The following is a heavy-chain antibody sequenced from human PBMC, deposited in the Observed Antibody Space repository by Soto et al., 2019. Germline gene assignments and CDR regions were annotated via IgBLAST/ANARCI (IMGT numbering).Heavy chain of an antibody. J-gene: IGHJ6*02. CDR1: GYTFTSYA. D-gene: IGHD3-9*01. V-gene: IGHV1-3*01. Sequence: ASVKVSCKASGYTFTSYAMHWVRQAPGQRLEWMGWINAGNGNTKYSQKFQGRVTITRDTSASTAYMELSSLRSEDTAVYYCARDPDYDILTGYSGMDVWGQGTTVTV. CDR2: INAGNGNT. CDR3: ARDPDYDILTGYSGMDV.